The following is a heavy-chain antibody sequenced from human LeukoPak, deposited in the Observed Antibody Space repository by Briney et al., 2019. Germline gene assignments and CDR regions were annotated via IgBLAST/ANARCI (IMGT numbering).Heavy chain of an antibody. J-gene: IGHJ4*02. CDR3: ARDTLNGPFVISLDY. V-gene: IGHV3-48*03. CDR1: GFNFASYE. Sequence: PGGSLRLSCAASGFNFASYEMNWVRQTPGKGLEWFSHISSDGHVETYVASVRGRFTMSRDNAKDLLFLQMNGLRAEDTAVYYCARDTLNGPFVISLDYWGQGALVTASS. CDR2: ISSDGHVE. D-gene: IGHD3-9*01.